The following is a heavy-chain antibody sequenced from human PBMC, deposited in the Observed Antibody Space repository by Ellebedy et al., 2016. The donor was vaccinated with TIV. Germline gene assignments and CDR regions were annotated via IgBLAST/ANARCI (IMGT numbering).Heavy chain of an antibody. CDR3: ARVYYHYGMDV. CDR2: ISSSSSTI. Sequence: GGSLRLSXAASGFTFSSYSMNWVRQAPGKGLEWVSYISSSSSTIYYADSVKGRFTISRDNAKNSLYLQMNSLRAEDTAVYYCARVYYHYGMDVWGQGTTVTVSS. CDR1: GFTFSSYS. J-gene: IGHJ6*02. V-gene: IGHV3-48*04.